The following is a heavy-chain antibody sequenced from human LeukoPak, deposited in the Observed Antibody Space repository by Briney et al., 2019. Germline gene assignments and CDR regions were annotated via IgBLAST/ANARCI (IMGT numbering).Heavy chain of an antibody. Sequence: SGGSLRLSCAASGFTFSSYWMSWVRRAPGKGLEWIANINQNGNEKNYPDSMKGRLTISRDNANNLVFLQMNSLRIEDTAVYYCAGGPGFLIDCWGHGTLVTVSS. J-gene: IGHJ4*01. V-gene: IGHV3-7*01. CDR2: INQNGNEK. CDR3: AGGPGFLIDC. D-gene: IGHD3-3*01. CDR1: GFTFSSYW.